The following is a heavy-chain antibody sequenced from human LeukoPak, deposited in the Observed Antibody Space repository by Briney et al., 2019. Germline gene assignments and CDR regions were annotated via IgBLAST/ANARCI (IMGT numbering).Heavy chain of an antibody. V-gene: IGHV3-48*03. CDR3: ARDGYYYYYYMDV. J-gene: IGHJ6*03. CDR2: ISSSGSTI. CDR1: GFTVSSNY. Sequence: GGSLRLSCAASGFTVSSNYMNWVRQAPGKGLEWVSYISSSGSTIYYADSVKGRFTISRDNAKNSLYLQMNSLRAEDTAVYYCARDGYYYYYYMDVWGKGTTVTISS.